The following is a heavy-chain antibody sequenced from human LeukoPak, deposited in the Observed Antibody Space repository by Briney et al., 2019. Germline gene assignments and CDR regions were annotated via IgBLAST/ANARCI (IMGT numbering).Heavy chain of an antibody. D-gene: IGHD3-22*01. Sequence: KTGGSLRLSCAASGFTFSSYAMSWVRQAPGKGLEWVGRIKSKTDGGTTDYAAPVKGRFTISRDDSKNTLYLQMNSLKTEDTAVYYCTTDYLLGGYPAGGEQFDYWGQGTLVTVSS. J-gene: IGHJ4*02. V-gene: IGHV3-15*01. CDR3: TTDYLLGGYPAGGEQFDY. CDR2: IKSKTDGGTT. CDR1: GFTFSSYA.